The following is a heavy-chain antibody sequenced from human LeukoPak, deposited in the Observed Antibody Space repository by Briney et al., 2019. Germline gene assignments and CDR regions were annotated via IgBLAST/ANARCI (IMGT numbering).Heavy chain of an antibody. J-gene: IGHJ3*02. CDR1: GFTFSSYA. Sequence: GGSLRLSCAASGFTFSSYAMSWVRQAPGKGLEWVSAISGSGGSTYYADSVKGRFTISRDNSKNTLYLQMNSLRAEDTAVYYCAKDGVRDNWNYFGSYAFDIWGQGTMVTVSS. V-gene: IGHV3-23*01. CDR3: AKDGVRDNWNYFGSYAFDI. D-gene: IGHD1-7*01. CDR2: ISGSGGST.